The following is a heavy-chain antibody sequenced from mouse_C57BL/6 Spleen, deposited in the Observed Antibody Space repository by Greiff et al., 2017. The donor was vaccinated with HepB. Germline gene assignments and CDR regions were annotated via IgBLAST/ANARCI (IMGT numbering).Heavy chain of an antibody. CDR3: TREGDGYYVDAMDY. V-gene: IGHV1-15*01. CDR2: IDPETGGT. CDR1: GYTFTDYE. Sequence: VQLQESGAELVRPGASVTLSCKASGYTFTDYEMHWVKQTPVHGLEWIGAIDPETGGTAYNQKFKGKAILTADKSSSTAYMELRSLTSEDSAVYYCTREGDGYYVDAMDYWGQGTSVTVSS. D-gene: IGHD2-3*01. J-gene: IGHJ4*01.